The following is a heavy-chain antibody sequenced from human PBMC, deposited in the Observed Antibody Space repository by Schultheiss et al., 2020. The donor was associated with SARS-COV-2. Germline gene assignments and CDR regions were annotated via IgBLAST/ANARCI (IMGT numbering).Heavy chain of an antibody. CDR1: GGSFSGYY. J-gene: IGHJ4*02. CDR3: ARNYDSSGYYPVAFDY. Sequence: GSLRLSCAVSGGSFSGYYWNWLRQPPGKGLEWIGYIYYSGSTNYNPSLKSRVTISVDTSKNQFSLKLSSVTAADTAVYYCARNYDSSGYYPVAFDYWGQGTLVTVSS. V-gene: IGHV4-59*01. CDR2: IYYSGST. D-gene: IGHD3-22*01.